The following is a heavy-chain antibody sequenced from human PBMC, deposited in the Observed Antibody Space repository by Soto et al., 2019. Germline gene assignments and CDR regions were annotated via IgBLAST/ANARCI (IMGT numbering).Heavy chain of an antibody. Sequence: ASVKISCKASAFTFSGSSVQWGRQARGQTLEWMGWIALGSGDTNYAPKFLGRLTLTRDMSASTAYMELNSLRSEDTAVYYCAPHSGYYYYGMEAWDQRSTVTASS. CDR2: IALGSGDT. J-gene: IGHJ6*02. CDR1: AFTFSGSS. V-gene: IGHV1-58*01. CDR3: APHSGYYYYGMEA. D-gene: IGHD3-22*01.